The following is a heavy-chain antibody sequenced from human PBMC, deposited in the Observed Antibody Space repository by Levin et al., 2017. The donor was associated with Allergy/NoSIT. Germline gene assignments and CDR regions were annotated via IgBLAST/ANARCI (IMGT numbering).Heavy chain of an antibody. CDR1: GFTFSSYW. Sequence: GESLKISCAASGFTFSSYWMSWVRQAPGKGLEWVANIKQDGSEKYYVDSVKGRFTISRDNAKNSLYLQMNSLRAEDTAVYYCAREGIAFPAATYYYYYYMDVWGKGTTVTVSS. D-gene: IGHD2-2*01. V-gene: IGHV3-7*03. CDR3: AREGIAFPAATYYYYYYMDV. J-gene: IGHJ6*03. CDR2: IKQDGSEK.